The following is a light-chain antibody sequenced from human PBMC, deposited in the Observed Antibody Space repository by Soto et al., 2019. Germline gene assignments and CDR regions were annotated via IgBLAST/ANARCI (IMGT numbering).Light chain of an antibody. CDR3: LLYHGGVLV. J-gene: IGLJ2*01. Sequence: QAVVTQEASLTVSPGGTVTLTCASSTGAVTSGYYPNWFQQKPGQAPRPLIYGTNNKHSWTPARFSGSLLGGKAALTLSGVQPEDEAEYCCLLYHGGVLVFGGGTKLTVL. CDR1: TGAVTSGYY. V-gene: IGLV7-43*01. CDR2: GTN.